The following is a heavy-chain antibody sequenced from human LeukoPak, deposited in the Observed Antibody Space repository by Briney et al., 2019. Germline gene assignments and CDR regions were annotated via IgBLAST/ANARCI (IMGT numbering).Heavy chain of an antibody. J-gene: IGHJ5*02. CDR1: GSSISGHY. V-gene: IGHV4-59*08. CDR3: AGLHFASAEEFGP. CDR2: IYSSGNI. D-gene: IGHD6-25*01. Sequence: SETLSLTCSVSGSSISGHYWSWIRQPPGKGLERIGYIYSSGNILYNPFLKSRVTLSLDTINNQISLSLTSVTAADTAVYFCAGLHFASAEEFGPWGQGTLVTVSS.